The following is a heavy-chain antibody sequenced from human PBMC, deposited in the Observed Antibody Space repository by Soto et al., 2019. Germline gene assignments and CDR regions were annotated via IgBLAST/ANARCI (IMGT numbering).Heavy chain of an antibody. CDR2: ISRGGSS. Sequence: ETLSLTCTVSGGSIFSDDWTWIRQPPGKGLEWIGYISRGGSSRYAPSLKGRVTFSTDTSKNQVSLKLTYVTVADTAVYYCARGYWFDPWGPGTLVTVSS. CDR3: ARGYWFDP. V-gene: IGHV4-59*01. J-gene: IGHJ5*02. CDR1: GGSIFSDD.